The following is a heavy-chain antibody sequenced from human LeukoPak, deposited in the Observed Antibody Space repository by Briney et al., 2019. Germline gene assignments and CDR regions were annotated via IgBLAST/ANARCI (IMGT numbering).Heavy chain of an antibody. D-gene: IGHD2-15*01. Sequence: GGSLRLSCAASGFTFDDYGMTWVRQAPGKGLEWVSGINWNGGSTGYADSVKGRFSILRDTAKNSLYLQMNSLRAEDTALYYCARGYCSGGSCFLFDYWGQGALVTVSS. CDR2: INWNGGST. V-gene: IGHV3-20*04. CDR1: GFTFDDYG. CDR3: ARGYCSGGSCFLFDY. J-gene: IGHJ4*02.